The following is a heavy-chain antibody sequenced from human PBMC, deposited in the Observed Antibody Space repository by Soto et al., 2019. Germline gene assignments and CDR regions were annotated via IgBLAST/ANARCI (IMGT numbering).Heavy chain of an antibody. V-gene: IGHV1-18*01. Sequence: QVHLVQSGAEVKKPGASVKVSCQGSGYAFTTYGITWVRQAPGQGLEWMGWISAHNGNTNYAQKPQGRVPVTRDTSPSTAYMELRSLRYDDTAVYYCARGRYGDYWGQGALVTVSS. J-gene: IGHJ4*02. D-gene: IGHD1-1*01. CDR2: ISAHNGNT. CDR3: ARGRYGDY. CDR1: GYAFTTYG.